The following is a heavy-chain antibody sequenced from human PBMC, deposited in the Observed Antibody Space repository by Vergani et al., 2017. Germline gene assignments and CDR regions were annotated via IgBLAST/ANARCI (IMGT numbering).Heavy chain of an antibody. CDR2: IYYSGST. CDR1: GGSISSYY. D-gene: IGHD3-22*01. Sequence: QVQLQESGPGLVKPSETLSLTCTVSGGSISSYYWSWIRQPPGKGLEWIGYIYYSGSTNYNPSLKSRVTISVDTSKNQFPLKLSSVTAADTAVYYCARETLYYDSSGYYYYYYGMDVWGQGTTVTVSS. V-gene: IGHV4-59*01. J-gene: IGHJ6*02. CDR3: ARETLYYDSSGYYYYYYGMDV.